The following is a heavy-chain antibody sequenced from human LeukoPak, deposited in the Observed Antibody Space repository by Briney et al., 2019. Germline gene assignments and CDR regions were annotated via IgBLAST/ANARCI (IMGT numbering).Heavy chain of an antibody. V-gene: IGHV3-30*18. CDR3: AKELYFGSGSYPDY. CDR1: GFTFSSYG. CDR2: ISHDGSDG. Sequence: GRSLRLSCAASGFTFSSYGMHWVRQAPGKGLEWVAVISHDGSDGHYADSVKGRFTISRDNSKNTVYLQMSSLRPEDTAVYFCAKELYFGSGSYPDYWGQGTLVRVSS. D-gene: IGHD3-10*01. J-gene: IGHJ4*02.